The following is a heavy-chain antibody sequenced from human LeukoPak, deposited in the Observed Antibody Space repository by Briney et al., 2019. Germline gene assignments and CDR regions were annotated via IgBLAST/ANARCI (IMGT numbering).Heavy chain of an antibody. Sequence: SETLSLTCAVYGGSFSGYYWTWIRQSPEKGLEWIGEINHSGSSKFNPSLKSRVTISVDTSKNQFSLKLSSVTAADTAVYYCASLVSTSLLDYWGQGTLVTVSS. V-gene: IGHV4-34*01. J-gene: IGHJ4*02. D-gene: IGHD1-14*01. CDR2: INHSGSS. CDR1: GGSFSGYY. CDR3: ASLVSTSLLDY.